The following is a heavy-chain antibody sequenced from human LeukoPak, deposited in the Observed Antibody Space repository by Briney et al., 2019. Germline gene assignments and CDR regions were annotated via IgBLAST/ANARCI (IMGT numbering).Heavy chain of an antibody. Sequence: SETLSFTCTGSGGSISSYYWSWIRQPPGKGLEWIGYIYYSGSTNYNPSLKSRVTISVDTSKNQFSLKLSSVTAADTAVYYCARESDPEWEPIDYWGQGTLVTVSS. J-gene: IGHJ4*02. CDR1: GGSISSYY. CDR2: IYYSGST. D-gene: IGHD1-26*01. CDR3: ARESDPEWEPIDY. V-gene: IGHV4-59*01.